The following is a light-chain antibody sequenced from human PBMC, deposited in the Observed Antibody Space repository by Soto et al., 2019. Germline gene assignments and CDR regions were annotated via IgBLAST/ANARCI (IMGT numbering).Light chain of an antibody. CDR1: SSDVGGYYL. Sequence: QSALTQPASVSGSPGQSITISCTGVSSDVGGYYLVSWYQHHSGKAPKLMIYEGSKRPSGVSNRFSGSKSDNTASLTISGLQAEDEADYYCCSYTSSSTWVFGGGTKLTVL. CDR2: EGS. V-gene: IGLV2-14*02. J-gene: IGLJ3*02. CDR3: CSYTSSSTWV.